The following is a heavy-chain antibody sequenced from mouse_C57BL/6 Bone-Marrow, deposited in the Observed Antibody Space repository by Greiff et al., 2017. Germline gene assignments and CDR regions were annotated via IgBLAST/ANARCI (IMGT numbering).Heavy chain of an antibody. V-gene: IGHV1-82*01. D-gene: IGHD2-3*01. CDR1: GYAFSSSW. Sequence: VQLQQSGPELVKPGASVKISCKASGYAFSSSWMNWVKQRPGTGLEWIGRIYPGDGDTNYNGKFKGKATLTAAQSSSTAYMQLSSLTSGDAAVFVCASFRGYYVRYFDVGGTGTTVTVSS. CDR3: ASFRGYYVRYFDV. CDR2: IYPGDGDT. J-gene: IGHJ1*03.